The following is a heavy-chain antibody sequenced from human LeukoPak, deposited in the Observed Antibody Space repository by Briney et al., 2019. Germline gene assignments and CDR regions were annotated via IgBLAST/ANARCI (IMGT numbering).Heavy chain of an antibody. D-gene: IGHD4-17*01. V-gene: IGHV4-59*01. CDR3: ARGIRLRVGGGLNYYYMDV. J-gene: IGHJ6*03. Sequence: SETLSLTCTVSGGSISSYYWSWIRQPPGKGLEWIGYIYYSGSTNYNPSLKSRVTISVDTSKNQFSLKLSSVTAADTAVYYCARGIRLRVGGGLNYYYMDVWGKGTTVTVSS. CDR1: GGSISSYY. CDR2: IYYSGST.